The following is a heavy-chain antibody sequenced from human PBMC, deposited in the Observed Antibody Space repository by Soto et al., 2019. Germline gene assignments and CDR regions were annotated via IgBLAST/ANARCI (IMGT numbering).Heavy chain of an antibody. CDR2: ISGHNGKT. J-gene: IGHJ4*02. V-gene: IGHV1-18*04. CDR3: ARDRGYLHDSTGYVDH. D-gene: IGHD3-9*01. Sequence: QVHLVQSAREAKKPGASVKLSCTAAGYTFTTYGFSWLRQAPGPGLEWMGWISGHNGKTKYAQSFQGRITMTTDTSTRTAYMELRSLRSDDTAVYYCARDRGYLHDSTGYVDHWGQGALVTVSS. CDR1: GYTFTTYG.